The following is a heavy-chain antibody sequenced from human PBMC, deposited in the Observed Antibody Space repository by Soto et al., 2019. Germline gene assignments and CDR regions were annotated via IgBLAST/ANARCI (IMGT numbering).Heavy chain of an antibody. CDR2: INSDGSST. V-gene: IGHV3-74*01. Sequence: EVQLVESGGGLFQPGGSLRLSCAVSGFTFSSYWMHWVRQAPGKGLVWVSRINSDGSSTSYADSVKGRFTISRDNAKNTLYLQMNSLRAEDTAVYYCARGELRFLELGGQYYFDYWGQGTLVTVSS. CDR1: GFTFSSYW. D-gene: IGHD3-3*01. CDR3: ARGELRFLELGGQYYFDY. J-gene: IGHJ4*02.